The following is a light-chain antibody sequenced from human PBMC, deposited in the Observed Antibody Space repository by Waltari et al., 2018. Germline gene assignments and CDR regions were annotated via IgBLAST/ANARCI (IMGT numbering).Light chain of an antibody. J-gene: IGKJ4*01. CDR2: DVS. Sequence: DIQLTQSPSSLSAAVGDRVTITCQASQDISTYINWYQQRPGKAPKLLIYDVSDLERGVPSRCSGSGSGTAFTCTISSLQPEDVATYFCQQYHNLPLTFGGGTKVDIK. CDR3: QQYHNLPLT. V-gene: IGKV1-33*01. CDR1: QDISTY.